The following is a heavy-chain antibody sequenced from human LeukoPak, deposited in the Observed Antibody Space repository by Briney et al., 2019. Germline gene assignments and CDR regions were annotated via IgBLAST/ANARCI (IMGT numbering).Heavy chain of an antibody. V-gene: IGHV3-49*03. J-gene: IGHJ4*02. CDR1: GFTFGDYA. CDR3: ARDILTAYYFDY. D-gene: IGHD3-9*01. CDR2: IRSKAYGETT. Sequence: PGGSLRLSCTGSGFTFGDYAMSWFRQAPGKGLEWVGFIRSKAYGETTDYAASVKGRFTISRDDSKSIAFLQMNSLKTEDTAVYYCARDILTAYYFDYWGQGTLVTVSS.